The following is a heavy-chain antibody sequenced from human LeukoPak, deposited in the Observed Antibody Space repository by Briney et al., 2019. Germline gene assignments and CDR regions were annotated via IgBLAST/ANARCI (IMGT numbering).Heavy chain of an antibody. J-gene: IGHJ3*02. Sequence: ASVKVSCKASGYTFTRYGISWVRQAPGQGLEWMGWISAYNGNTNYAQKLQGRVTMTTDTSTSTAYMELRSLRSDDTAVYYCARVVVPAAHLPAFDIWGQGTMVTVSS. D-gene: IGHD2-2*01. CDR3: ARVVVPAAHLPAFDI. CDR2: ISAYNGNT. CDR1: GYTFTRYG. V-gene: IGHV1-18*01.